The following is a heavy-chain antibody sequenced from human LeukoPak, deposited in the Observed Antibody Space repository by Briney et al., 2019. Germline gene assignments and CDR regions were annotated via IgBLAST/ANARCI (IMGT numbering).Heavy chain of an antibody. CDR3: AKDGDTVSGTYYFDMDV. D-gene: IGHD1-26*01. V-gene: IGHV3-30*04. CDR1: GFTFSSYA. CDR2: ISYDGSNK. Sequence: GGSLRLSCAASGFTFSSYAMHWVRQAPGKGLEWVAVISYDGSNKYYADSVKGRFTISRDNSRNTLYLQMSSLRAEDTALYYCAKDGDTVSGTYYFDMDVWGKGTTVTVSS. J-gene: IGHJ6*03.